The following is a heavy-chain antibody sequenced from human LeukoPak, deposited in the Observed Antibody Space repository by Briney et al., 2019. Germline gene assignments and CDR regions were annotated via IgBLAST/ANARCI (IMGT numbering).Heavy chain of an antibody. D-gene: IGHD3-3*01. CDR2: IRYDGSNK. V-gene: IGHV3-30*02. J-gene: IGHJ4*02. Sequence: GGSLRLSCAASGFTFSSYGMHWVRQAPGKGLEWVAFIRYDGSNKYYADSVKGQFTISRDNSKNTLYLQIKSLRAEDTAVYYCAKDWSGYYSYTDYWGQGTLVTVSS. CDR3: AKDWSGYYSYTDY. CDR1: GFTFSSYG.